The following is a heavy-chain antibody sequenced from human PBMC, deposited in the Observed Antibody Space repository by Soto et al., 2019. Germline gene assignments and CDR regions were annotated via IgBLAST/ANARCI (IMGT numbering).Heavy chain of an antibody. V-gene: IGHV4-59*01. CDR1: GGSISSYY. D-gene: IGHD1-1*01. Sequence: PSETLSLTCNVSGGSISSYYWSWIRQPPGKALEWIGYIYYSRSTKYNPSLKSRATISIDTSKNQFSLKLNSVTAADTAVYYCARAGGGDGYNDFDYWGQGTLVTVSS. CDR2: IYYSRST. J-gene: IGHJ4*02. CDR3: ARAGGGDGYNDFDY.